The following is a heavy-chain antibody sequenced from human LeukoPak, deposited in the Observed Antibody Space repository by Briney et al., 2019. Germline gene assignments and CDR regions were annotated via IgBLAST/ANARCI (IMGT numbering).Heavy chain of an antibody. V-gene: IGHV4-39*01. J-gene: IGHJ6*02. D-gene: IGHD2-15*01. CDR3: ASDHCSGGSCYPYYYYGMDV. CDR2: IYYSGST. CDR1: GGSISSSSYY. Sequence: SETLSLTCTVSGGSISSSSYYWGWIRQPPEKGLEWIGSIYYSGSTYYNPSLKSRVTISVDTSKNQFSLKLSSVTAADTAVYYCASDHCSGGSCYPYYYYGMDVWGQGTTVTVSS.